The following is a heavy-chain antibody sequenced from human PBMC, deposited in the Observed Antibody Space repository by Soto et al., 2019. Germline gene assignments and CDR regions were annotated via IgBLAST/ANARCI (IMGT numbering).Heavy chain of an antibody. D-gene: IGHD6-13*01. CDR3: ARRTAAATGYYYYGMDV. Sequence: PGESLKISCKGSGYSYTSYWIGWVRQMPGKGLEWMGIIYPGDSDTRYSPSFQGQVTISADKSISTAYLQWSSLKASDTAMYYCARRTAAATGYYYYGMDVWGQGTTVTVSS. V-gene: IGHV5-51*01. CDR2: IYPGDSDT. CDR1: GYSYTSYW. J-gene: IGHJ6*02.